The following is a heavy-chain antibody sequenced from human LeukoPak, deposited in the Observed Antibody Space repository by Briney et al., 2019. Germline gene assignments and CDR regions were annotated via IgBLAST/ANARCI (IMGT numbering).Heavy chain of an antibody. CDR3: ARHNYYGMDV. J-gene: IGHJ6*02. V-gene: IGHV1-69*13. Sequence: GASVKVSCKASGGTFSSYAISWVRQAPGQGLEWMGGIIPIFGTANYAQKFQGRVTITADESTSTAYMELSSLRSEDTAVYYCARHNYYGMDVWGQGTTVTVSS. CDR1: GGTFSSYA. CDR2: IIPIFGTA.